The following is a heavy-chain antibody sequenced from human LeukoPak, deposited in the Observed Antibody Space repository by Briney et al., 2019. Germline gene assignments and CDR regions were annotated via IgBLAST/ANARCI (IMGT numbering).Heavy chain of an antibody. CDR2: ISTSSGTM. Sequence: GGSLRLSCAASGFTFSSFGMYWVREAPGKGLEWLSYISTSSGTMYYADSVKGRFTISRDNAKNSLSLQMISLRDEDTAVYYCARDHCTGGVCYYYSDYWGQGTLVAVSS. J-gene: IGHJ4*02. CDR1: GFTFSSFG. V-gene: IGHV3-48*02. D-gene: IGHD2-8*02. CDR3: ARDHCTGGVCYYYSDY.